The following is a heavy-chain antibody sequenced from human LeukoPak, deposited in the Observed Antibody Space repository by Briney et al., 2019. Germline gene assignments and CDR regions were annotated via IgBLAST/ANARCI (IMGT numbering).Heavy chain of an antibody. Sequence: ASVKVSCKASGGTFSSYAISWVRQAPGQGLEWMGWISAYNGNTNYAQKLQGRVTMTTDTSTSTAYMELRSLRSDDTAVYYCASVAVAGGYYYYYYMDVWGKGTTVTVSS. CDR3: ASVAVAGGYYYYYYMDV. CDR2: ISAYNGNT. V-gene: IGHV1-18*01. CDR1: GGTFSSYA. D-gene: IGHD6-19*01. J-gene: IGHJ6*03.